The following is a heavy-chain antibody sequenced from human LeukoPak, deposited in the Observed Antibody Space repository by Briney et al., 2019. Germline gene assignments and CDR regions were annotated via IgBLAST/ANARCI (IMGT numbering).Heavy chain of an antibody. Sequence: ASVKVSCKASGYTFTGYYMHWVRQAPGQGLEWMGWINPNSGGTNYAQKLQGRVNMTRDTSISTAYMKLSRLRSDDTAVYYCARVFSSSWRSVFDYWGQGTLVTVSS. CDR1: GYTFTGYY. CDR2: INPNSGGT. CDR3: ARVFSSSWRSVFDY. J-gene: IGHJ4*02. D-gene: IGHD6-13*01. V-gene: IGHV1-2*02.